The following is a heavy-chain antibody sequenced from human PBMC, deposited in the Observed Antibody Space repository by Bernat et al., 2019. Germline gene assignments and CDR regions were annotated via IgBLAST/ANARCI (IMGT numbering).Heavy chain of an antibody. CDR3: ARRLAPAAPDY. J-gene: IGHJ4*02. D-gene: IGHD2-2*01. Sequence: QLQLQESGPGLVKPSETLSLTCTVSVGSVTSTSYYWGWIRQPPGKGLEWIGNFYYPGSTYYNPSLKSRVTISVDTAKNQFSLKLSSVTAAETAVYYCARRLAPAAPDYWGQGTLVTVSS. CDR1: VGSVTSTSYY. CDR2: FYYPGST. V-gene: IGHV4-39*01.